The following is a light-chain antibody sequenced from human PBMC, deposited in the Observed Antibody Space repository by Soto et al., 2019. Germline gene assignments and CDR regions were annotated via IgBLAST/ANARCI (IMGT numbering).Light chain of an antibody. CDR2: GAS. J-gene: IGKJ1*01. Sequence: ETVLTQSPGTLSLSPGERATLSCRASQSVSSNYLAWYQQKPGQAPRLLIYGASTRATGIPNRFSGSGSGTDFTLTISRLEPEDFALYYCQQFGRSPSSWTFGQGTKVEIK. CDR3: QQFGRSPSSWT. V-gene: IGKV3-20*01. CDR1: QSVSSNY.